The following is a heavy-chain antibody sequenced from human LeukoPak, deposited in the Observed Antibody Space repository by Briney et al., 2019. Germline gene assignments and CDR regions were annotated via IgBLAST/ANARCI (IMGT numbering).Heavy chain of an antibody. CDR1: GFTFSSYG. J-gene: IGHJ4*02. CDR2: ISYDGSNK. Sequence: GGSLRLSCAASGFTFSSYGMHWVRQAPGKGLEWVAVISYDGSNKYYADSVKGRFTISRDNSKNTLYLQMNSLRAEDTAVYYCARDLREWVGGPNFDYWGQGTLVTVSS. CDR3: ARDLREWVGGPNFDY. V-gene: IGHV3-30*03. D-gene: IGHD3-3*01.